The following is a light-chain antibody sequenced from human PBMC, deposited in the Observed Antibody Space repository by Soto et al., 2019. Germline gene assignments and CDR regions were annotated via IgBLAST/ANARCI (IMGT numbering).Light chain of an antibody. CDR2: GAS. CDR3: QQYNNWPRT. V-gene: IGKV3-15*01. CDR1: QSVSSN. J-gene: IGKJ1*01. Sequence: EIVVTQSPATLSVSQGEIATLSCRASQSVSSNLAWYQQKPGQAPRLLIYGASTRATGIPARFSGSGSGTEFTLTISSLQSEDFAVYYCQQYNNWPRTFGQGTKVDIK.